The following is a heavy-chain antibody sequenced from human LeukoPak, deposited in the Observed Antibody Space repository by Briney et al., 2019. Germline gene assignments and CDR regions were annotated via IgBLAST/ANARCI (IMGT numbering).Heavy chain of an antibody. CDR3: ARAGTNWYPPANYGMDV. CDR2: IWYDGSNK. V-gene: IGHV3-33*01. D-gene: IGHD6-13*01. J-gene: IGHJ6*02. Sequence: PGRSLRLSCAAPGFAFSNYAMPWVRQAPGKGLEWVALIWYDGSNKYYADSVKGRFTISRDNSKNTLYLQMNSLRVEDTAVYYCARAGTNWYPPANYGMDVWGQGTTVTVSS. CDR1: GFAFSNYA.